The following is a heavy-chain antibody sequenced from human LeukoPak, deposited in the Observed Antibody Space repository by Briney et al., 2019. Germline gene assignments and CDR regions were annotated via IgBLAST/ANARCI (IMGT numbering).Heavy chain of an antibody. Sequence: GGSLRLSCAASGFTFSSYWMHWVRQAPGKGLVWVSRINTDGSSTNYADSVKGRFTISRDNAKNTLYLHMNSLRAEDTAVYYCARDRGIAAAGIDPWGQGTLVTVSS. D-gene: IGHD6-13*01. CDR2: INTDGSST. CDR1: GFTFSSYW. J-gene: IGHJ5*02. CDR3: ARDRGIAAAGIDP. V-gene: IGHV3-74*01.